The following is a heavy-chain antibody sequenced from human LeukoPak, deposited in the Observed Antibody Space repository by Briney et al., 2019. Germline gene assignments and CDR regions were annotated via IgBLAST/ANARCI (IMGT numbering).Heavy chain of an antibody. CDR1: GFTFSSYA. Sequence: GGSLRLSCAASGFTFSSYAMHWVRQAPGKGLEWVAVISYDGSNKYYADSVKGRFTISRANSKNKLYLQMSSLRPEDTAVYYCAKVQDWALTYSGQGTLVTVSS. D-gene: IGHD2-21*01. CDR3: AKVQDWALTY. CDR2: ISYDGSNK. J-gene: IGHJ4*02. V-gene: IGHV3-30-3*01.